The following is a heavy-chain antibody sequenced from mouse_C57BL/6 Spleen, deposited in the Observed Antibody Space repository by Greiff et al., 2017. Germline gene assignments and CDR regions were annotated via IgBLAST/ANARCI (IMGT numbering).Heavy chain of an antibody. Sequence: QVQLQQPGAELVMPGASVKLSCKASGYTFTSYWMHWVKQRPGQGLEWIGEIDPSDSYTNYNQKFKGKSTLTVDKSSSTAYMQLSSLTSEDSAVYYCASYDEVLAYWGQGTLVTVSA. CDR2: IDPSDSYT. J-gene: IGHJ3*01. CDR3: ASYDEVLAY. D-gene: IGHD2-12*01. V-gene: IGHV1-69*01. CDR1: GYTFTSYW.